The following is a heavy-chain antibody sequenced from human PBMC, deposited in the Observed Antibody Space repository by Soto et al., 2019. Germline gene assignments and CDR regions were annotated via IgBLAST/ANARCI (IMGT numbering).Heavy chain of an antibody. CDR2: ISYSGHNT. V-gene: IGHV3-23*01. D-gene: IGHD6-13*01. CDR1: GFPFSSYT. Sequence: EVQLLESGGGLVQPGGSLRLSCAASGFPFSSYTMSWVRQAPGQGLECVSSISYSGHNTYYADSVQGRFTISRDNSKDTLSLQMSSLRAEDTVIYFCAKVAAGTFDYWGQGTLVTVSS. J-gene: IGHJ4*02. CDR3: AKVAAGTFDY.